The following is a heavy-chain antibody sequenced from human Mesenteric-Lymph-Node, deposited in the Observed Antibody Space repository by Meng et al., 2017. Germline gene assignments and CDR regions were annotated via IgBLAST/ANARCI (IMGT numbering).Heavy chain of an antibody. J-gene: IGHJ4*02. D-gene: IGHD3-22*01. CDR2: IYHSGST. CDR3: ARVRDDSSGTY. CDR1: GYSISSGYY. Sequence: GSLRLSCTVSGYSISSGYYWGWIRQPPGKGLEWIGSIYHSGSTYYNPSLKSRVTISVDTSKNQFSLKLSSVTAADTAVYYCARVRDDSSGTYWGQGTLVTVSS. V-gene: IGHV4-38-2*02.